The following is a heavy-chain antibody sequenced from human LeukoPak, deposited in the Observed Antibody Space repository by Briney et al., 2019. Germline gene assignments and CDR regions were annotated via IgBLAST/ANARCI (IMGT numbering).Heavy chain of an antibody. CDR1: GFTFSSYG. Sequence: PGGSLRLSCAASGFTFSSYGMHWVRQAPGKGLEWVAFIPYDGSNRYYADSVKGRFTISRDNSKNTLYLQMNSLRVEDTAVYYCARCTTGRTFGSLREIKRSREIDYWGQGTLVTVSS. CDR3: ARCTTGRTFGSLREIKRSREIDY. D-gene: IGHD1-1*01. V-gene: IGHV3-30*02. CDR2: IPYDGSNR. J-gene: IGHJ4*02.